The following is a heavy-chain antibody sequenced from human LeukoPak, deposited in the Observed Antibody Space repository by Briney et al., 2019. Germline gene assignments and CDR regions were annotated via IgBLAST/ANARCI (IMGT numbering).Heavy chain of an antibody. J-gene: IGHJ6*03. D-gene: IGHD2-2*01. V-gene: IGHV4-34*01. Sequence: SETLSLTCAVYGGSFSGYYWSWIRQPPGKRLEWIGEINHSGSTNYNPSLKSRVTISVDTSKNQFSLKLSSVTAADTAVYYCARRFCSSTSCYFYARDVWGKGPRVTVSS. CDR2: INHSGST. CDR3: ARRFCSSTSCYFYARDV. CDR1: GGSFSGYY.